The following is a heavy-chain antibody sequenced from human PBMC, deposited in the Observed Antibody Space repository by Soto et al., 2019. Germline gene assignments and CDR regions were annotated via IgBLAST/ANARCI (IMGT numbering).Heavy chain of an antibody. V-gene: IGHV3-23*01. D-gene: IGHD6-6*01. CDR2: ISGSGGST. CDR3: AKDPFEYSSSPLYYYYYMDV. J-gene: IGHJ6*03. CDR1: GFTFSSYA. Sequence: GGSLRLSCAASGFTFSSYAMSWVRQAPGKGLEWVSAISGSGGSTYYADSVKGRFTISRDNSKNTLYLQMNSLRAEDTAVYYCAKDPFEYSSSPLYYYYYMDVWGKGTTVTVSS.